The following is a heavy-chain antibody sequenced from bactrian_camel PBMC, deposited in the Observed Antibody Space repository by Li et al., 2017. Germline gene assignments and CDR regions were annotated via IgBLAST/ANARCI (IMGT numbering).Heavy chain of an antibody. CDR1: GYTYSSCS. Sequence: VQLVESGGGSVQAGGSLRLSCVASGYTYSSCSMGWYRQAPGKEREFVSTIINDGSTHIADSVRGRFTVSQDNAKNEVYLEMNNLKLEDTAMYYCAAGGHNLDVRSYSGWGQGTQVTVS. V-gene: IGHV3S53*01. CDR2: IINDGST. J-gene: IGHJ4*01. D-gene: IGHD1*01. CDR3: AAGGHNLDVRSYSG.